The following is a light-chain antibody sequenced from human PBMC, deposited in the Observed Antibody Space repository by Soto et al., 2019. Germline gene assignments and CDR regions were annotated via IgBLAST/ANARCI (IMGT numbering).Light chain of an antibody. V-gene: IGLV2-14*01. CDR1: ASDVGGYNY. CDR3: CSYTSRTTYG. CDR2: AVS. Sequence: QSALTQPASVSGSPGQSITISCTGTASDVGGYNYVSWYQQHPGKAPKLMIHAVSNRPSGISSRFSGSKSGNTASLTISGLQSEDEADYFCCSYTSRTTYGFGTGTKVTVL. J-gene: IGLJ1*01.